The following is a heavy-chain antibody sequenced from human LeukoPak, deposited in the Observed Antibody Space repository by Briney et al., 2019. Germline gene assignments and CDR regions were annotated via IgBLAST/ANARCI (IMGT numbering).Heavy chain of an antibody. J-gene: IGHJ3*02. V-gene: IGHV3-9*01. CDR1: GFTFYDYA. Sequence: GGSLRLSCAASGFTFYDYAMHWVRQAPGKGLEWVSGISWNSGSIGYADSVKGRFTISRDNAKNSLYLQMNSLRAEDTALYYCAKDYYYDRSYAFDIWGQGTMVTVSS. D-gene: IGHD3-22*01. CDR2: ISWNSGSI. CDR3: AKDYYYDRSYAFDI.